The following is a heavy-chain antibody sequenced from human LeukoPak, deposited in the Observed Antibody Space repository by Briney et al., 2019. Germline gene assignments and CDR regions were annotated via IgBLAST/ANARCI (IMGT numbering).Heavy chain of an antibody. J-gene: IGHJ4*02. Sequence: GGSLRLSCAASGFTFSSYWMHWVRQAPGKGLVWVSRINSDGSSTSYADSVKGRFTISRDNAKNTVYLQMSGLRDDDTALYLCVRGAGGPRNYVLDYWGQGALVSVSS. CDR2: INSDGSST. CDR1: GFTFSSYW. D-gene: IGHD3-10*02. V-gene: IGHV3-74*01. CDR3: VRGAGGPRNYVLDY.